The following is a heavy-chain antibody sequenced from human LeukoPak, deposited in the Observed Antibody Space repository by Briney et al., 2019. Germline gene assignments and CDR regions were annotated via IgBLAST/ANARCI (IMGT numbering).Heavy chain of an antibody. CDR2: IYYSGSP. Sequence: PSETLSLTCTVSGGSISNNNYYWAWIRQPPGKGLECIGCIYYSGSPYYNPSLKSRVTISVDTSKNQFSLRLSSVTYADTAVYYCARVPLSGYNSGFNAFDIWGQGAMVSVSS. D-gene: IGHD5-18*01. CDR1: GGSISNNNYY. CDR3: ARVPLSGYNSGFNAFDI. J-gene: IGHJ3*02. V-gene: IGHV4-39*01.